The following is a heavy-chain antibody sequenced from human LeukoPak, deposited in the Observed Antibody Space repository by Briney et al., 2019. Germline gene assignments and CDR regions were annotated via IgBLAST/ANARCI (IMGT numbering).Heavy chain of an antibody. J-gene: IGHJ5*02. D-gene: IGHD3-16*02. CDR1: GGAISSGDYY. V-gene: IGHV4-30-4*01. CDR2: SYYSGNT. Sequence: SETLSLSCTVSGGAISSGDYYWSWIRQPPGKGLEWIGYSYYSGNTYYNPSLKSRVTISMDTSKNQFSLKLNSMTAADTAVYYCATAPYEYIWGTYRTNWFDPWGQGTLVTVSS. CDR3: ATAPYEYIWGTYRTNWFDP.